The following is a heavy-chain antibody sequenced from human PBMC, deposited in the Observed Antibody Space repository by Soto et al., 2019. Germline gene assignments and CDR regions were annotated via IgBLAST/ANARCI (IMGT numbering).Heavy chain of an antibody. V-gene: IGHV5-51*01. CDR2: IYPGDSDT. Sequence: GESLKISCKGSGYSFTSYWIGWVRQMPGKGLEWMGIIYPGDSDTRYSPSFQGQVTISADKSISTAYLQWSSLKASDTAMYYCARGYYGSGSAPPLYYYYYMDVWGKGTTVTSP. J-gene: IGHJ6*03. CDR3: ARGYYGSGSAPPLYYYYYMDV. D-gene: IGHD3-10*01. CDR1: GYSFTSYW.